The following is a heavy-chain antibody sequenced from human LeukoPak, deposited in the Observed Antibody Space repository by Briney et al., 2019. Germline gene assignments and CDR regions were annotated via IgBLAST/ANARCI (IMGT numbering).Heavy chain of an antibody. CDR1: GITFSSYS. Sequence: GGSLRLSCAAPGITFSSYSMNWVRQAPGKGLEWVSSISSSSNNIYYADSVKGRFTISRDNAKNSLSLQMNSLRVEDTAVYCCARDQWRFGYNLGFDIWGQGTMVTVSS. CDR2: ISSSSNNI. CDR3: ARDQWRFGYNLGFDI. D-gene: IGHD1-14*01. V-gene: IGHV3-21*01. J-gene: IGHJ3*02.